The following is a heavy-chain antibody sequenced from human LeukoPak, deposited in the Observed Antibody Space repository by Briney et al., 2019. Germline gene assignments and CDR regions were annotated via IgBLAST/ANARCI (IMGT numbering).Heavy chain of an antibody. J-gene: IGHJ3*02. D-gene: IGHD6-19*01. V-gene: IGHV4-38-2*02. Sequence: PSETLSLTCTVSGYSISSGYYWGWIRQPPGKGLEWIGSIYHSGSTYYNPSLKSRVTISVDTSKNQFSLKLSSVTAADTAVYYCARVGSSGRRERAFDIWGQGTMVTVSS. CDR1: GYSISSGYY. CDR2: IYHSGST. CDR3: ARVGSSGRRERAFDI.